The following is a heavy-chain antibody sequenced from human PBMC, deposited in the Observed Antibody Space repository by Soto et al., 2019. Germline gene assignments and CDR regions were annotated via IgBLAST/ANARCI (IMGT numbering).Heavy chain of an antibody. D-gene: IGHD5-12*01. J-gene: IGHJ3*02. CDR1: GYTFTGYY. Sequence: GASVKVSCKASGYTFTGYYMHWVRQAPGQGLEWMGWINPNSGGTNYAQKFQGWVTMTRDTSISTAYMELSRLRSDDTAVYYCARGDGYNLGDDAFDIWGQGTMVTVSS. CDR3: ARGDGYNLGDDAFDI. V-gene: IGHV1-2*04. CDR2: INPNSGGT.